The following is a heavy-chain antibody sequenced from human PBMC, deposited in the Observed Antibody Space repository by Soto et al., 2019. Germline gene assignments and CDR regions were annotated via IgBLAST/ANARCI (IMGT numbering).Heavy chain of an antibody. J-gene: IGHJ4*02. CDR3: AITYCLDNSCPREFDF. CDR2: FIPILDMA. CDR1: GGTFNTYT. Sequence: QVQVVQSGAEVKKPESSVKVACKPSGGTFNTYTVNWVRLAPGHGLEWMGRFIPILDMANYAQKFQDRVTITSDISTFTAYMELNILTSDDTAVYYCAITYCLDNSCPREFDFWGPGTWVTVSS. D-gene: IGHD2-21*01. V-gene: IGHV1-69*02.